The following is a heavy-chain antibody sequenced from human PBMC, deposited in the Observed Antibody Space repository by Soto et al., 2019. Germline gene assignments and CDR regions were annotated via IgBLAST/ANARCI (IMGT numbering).Heavy chain of an antibody. CDR2: IKSKTDGGTT. Sequence: GGSLRLSCAASGFTFISYWMNWVRQAPGKGLEWVGRIKSKTDGGTTDYAAPVKGRFTISRDDSKNTLYLQMNSLKTEDTAVYYCTTRDLITIFGVVITNHDAFDIWGQGTMVTVSS. CDR3: TTRDLITIFGVVITNHDAFDI. V-gene: IGHV3-15*07. CDR1: GFTFISYW. J-gene: IGHJ3*02. D-gene: IGHD3-3*01.